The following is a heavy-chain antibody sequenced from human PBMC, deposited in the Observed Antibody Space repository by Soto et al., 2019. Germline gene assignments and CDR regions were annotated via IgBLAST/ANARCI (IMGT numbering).Heavy chain of an antibody. J-gene: IGHJ6*03. CDR3: ARAPTYYDFWSGYYSAYYYYYYMDV. D-gene: IGHD3-3*01. V-gene: IGHV1-8*01. CDR2: MNPNSGNT. Sequence: ASVKVSCKASGSTFTSYDINWVRQATGQGLEWMGWMNPNSGNTGYAQKFQGRVTMTRNTSISTAYMELSSLRSEDTAVYYCARAPTYYDFWSGYYSAYYYYYYMDVWGKGTTVTVSS. CDR1: GSTFTSYD.